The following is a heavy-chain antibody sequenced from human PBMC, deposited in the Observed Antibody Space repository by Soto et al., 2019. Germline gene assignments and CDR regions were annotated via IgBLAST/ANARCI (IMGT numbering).Heavy chain of an antibody. D-gene: IGHD3-22*01. J-gene: IGHJ4*02. Sequence: GGSLRLSCAASGFTFSSSAMHWVRQAPGKGLEWVAVISYDGSNKYYADSVKGRFTISRDNSKNTLYLQMNSLRAEDTAVYYCAKNPGYYYDSTGYHFDYWGQGTLVTVSS. V-gene: IGHV3-30-3*01. CDR1: GFTFSSSA. CDR2: ISYDGSNK. CDR3: AKNPGYYYDSTGYHFDY.